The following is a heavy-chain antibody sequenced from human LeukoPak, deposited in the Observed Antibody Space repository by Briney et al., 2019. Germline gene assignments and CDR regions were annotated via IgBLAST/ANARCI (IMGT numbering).Heavy chain of an antibody. J-gene: IGHJ4*02. D-gene: IGHD5-24*01. Sequence: GGSLRLSCAASGFTFSSYEMNWVRQAPGKGLEWVSYISSSGSTIYYADSVKGRFTISRDNAKNSLYLQMNSLRAEDTAVYYCARDRDGYNFDYWGQGTLVTISS. V-gene: IGHV3-48*03. CDR1: GFTFSSYE. CDR2: ISSSGSTI. CDR3: ARDRDGYNFDY.